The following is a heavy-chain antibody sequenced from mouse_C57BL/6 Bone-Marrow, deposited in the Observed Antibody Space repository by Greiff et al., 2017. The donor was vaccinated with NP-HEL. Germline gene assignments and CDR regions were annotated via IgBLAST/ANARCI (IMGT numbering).Heavy chain of an antibody. CDR2: IDPENGDT. Sequence: EVQMQQSGAELVRPGASVKLSCTASGFNIKDDYMHWVKQRPEQGLESIGWIDPENGDTEYASKFQGKATITADTSSNTAYLQLSSLTSEDTAVYYCTIIPYYAMDYWGQGTSVTVSS. CDR3: TIIPYYAMDY. V-gene: IGHV14-4*01. J-gene: IGHJ4*01. CDR1: GFNIKDDY.